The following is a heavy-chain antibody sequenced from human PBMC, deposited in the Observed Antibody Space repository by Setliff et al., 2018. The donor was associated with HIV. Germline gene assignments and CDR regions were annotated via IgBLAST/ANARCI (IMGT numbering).Heavy chain of an antibody. Sequence: ASVKVSCKASSYTFTRYGISCVRQAPGQGLEWMGWISGYNGNTKYAQSFQGRVDMTTETSTSTAYMEMRSLRSDDTAVYYCARVPFRSAWFSGGHDAFDIWGQGTMVTVS. CDR1: SYTFTRYG. J-gene: IGHJ3*02. D-gene: IGHD6-19*01. V-gene: IGHV1-18*01. CDR2: ISGYNGNT. CDR3: ARVPFRSAWFSGGHDAFDI.